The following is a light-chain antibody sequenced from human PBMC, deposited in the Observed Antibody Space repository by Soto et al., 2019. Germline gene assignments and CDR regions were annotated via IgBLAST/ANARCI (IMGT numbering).Light chain of an antibody. V-gene: IGKV3-20*01. CDR2: GAS. Sequence: EIVLTQSPGTLSLSPGERATLSCRASQSASSSSLAWYQQKPGQAPGLLIYGASSRATGIPDRFSGSGSGTDFTLTISRLEPEDFAVYYCQQCGTSPPTFGQGTKLEIK. CDR1: QSASSSS. J-gene: IGKJ2*01. CDR3: QQCGTSPPT.